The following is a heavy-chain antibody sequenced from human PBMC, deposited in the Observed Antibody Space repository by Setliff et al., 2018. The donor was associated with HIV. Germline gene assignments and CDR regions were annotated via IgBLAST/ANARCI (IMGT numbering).Heavy chain of an antibody. J-gene: IGHJ6*02. Sequence: SETLSFTCSVSGYSISRNYYWGWIRQSPGKGLEWIASMHGSGNTHYNPSLQSRITISIDTSKNQFSLTLSSVSAADTAIYFCMRDGSRTTGMTGYYYGVDVWGQGTTGTV. CDR3: MRDGSRTTGMTGYYYGVDV. CDR2: MHGSGNT. D-gene: IGHD1-1*01. CDR1: GYSISRNYY. V-gene: IGHV4-38-2*02.